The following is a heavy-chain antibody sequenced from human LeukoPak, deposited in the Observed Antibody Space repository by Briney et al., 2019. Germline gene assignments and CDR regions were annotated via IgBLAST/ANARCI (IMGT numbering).Heavy chain of an antibody. CDR1: GGSISNYY. J-gene: IGHJ3*02. D-gene: IGHD3-10*01. V-gene: IGHV4-59*12. CDR3: AKSNGYGLVDI. CDR2: IYYTGST. Sequence: SETLSLTCTVSGGSISNYYWNWIRQPPGKGLEWIGYIYYTGSTNYNPSLKSRVTMSVDTSRNQFSLKLNSVTAADTAVYYCAKSNGYGLVDIWGQGTMVTVSS.